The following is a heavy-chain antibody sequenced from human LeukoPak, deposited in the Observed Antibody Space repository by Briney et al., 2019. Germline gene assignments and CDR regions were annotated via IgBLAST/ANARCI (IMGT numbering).Heavy chain of an antibody. D-gene: IGHD3-22*01. V-gene: IGHV3-23*01. CDR2: ISGSGGST. CDR1: GFTFSSYA. J-gene: IGHJ4*02. Sequence: GGSLRLSCAASGFTFSSYAMSWVRQAPGKGLEWVSAISGSGGSTYYADSVKGRFTISRDNSKNTLYLQMNSLRAEDTAVYYCAKAGAADYHGSSGYLYYFDYWGQGTLVTVSS. CDR3: AKAGAADYHGSSGYLYYFDY.